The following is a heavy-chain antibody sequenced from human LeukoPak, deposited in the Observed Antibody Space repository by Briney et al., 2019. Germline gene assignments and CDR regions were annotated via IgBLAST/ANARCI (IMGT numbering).Heavy chain of an antibody. CDR2: ISSSGSTI. V-gene: IGHV3-48*03. J-gene: IGHJ4*02. Sequence: GGSLRLSCAASGFSFSSYEMNWVRQAPGKGLEWVSYISSSGSTIYYAASVKGRFIISRDNARKSVSLQMNSLGDEDTAVYYCARTTVFDYWGQGTLVTVSS. CDR3: ARTTVFDY. CDR1: GFSFSSYE. D-gene: IGHD1-14*01.